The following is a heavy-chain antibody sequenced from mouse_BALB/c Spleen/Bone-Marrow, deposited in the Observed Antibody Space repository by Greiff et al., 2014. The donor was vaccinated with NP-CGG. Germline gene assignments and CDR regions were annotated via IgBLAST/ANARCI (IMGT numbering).Heavy chain of an antibody. Sequence: EVKLEESGGGLVQPGGSLKLSCAASGFDFSGFWMGWVRQAPGKGLEWIGDINPDSSTINYAPSLKDRFVISRDNAKNTLYLQVSKVRSEDTALYYCARPGYYGGFAYWGQGTLVTVSA. J-gene: IGHJ3*01. CDR3: ARPGYYGGFAY. CDR2: INPDSSTI. CDR1: GFDFSGFW. V-gene: IGHV4-1*02. D-gene: IGHD2-3*01.